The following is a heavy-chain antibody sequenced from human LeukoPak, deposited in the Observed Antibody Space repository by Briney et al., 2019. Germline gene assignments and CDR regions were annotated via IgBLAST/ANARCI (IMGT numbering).Heavy chain of an antibody. CDR3: ARSIAADATTFGY. CDR2: ISSSGGTI. Sequence: GGSLRLSCAASGFTFSDYYMSWLRQAPGKGLEGVSYISSSGGTIYYADSVKGRFTISRDNAKNSLYLQMNSLRAEDTAVYYCARSIAADATTFGYWGQGTLVTVSS. CDR1: GFTFSDYY. D-gene: IGHD6-25*01. J-gene: IGHJ4*02. V-gene: IGHV3-11*01.